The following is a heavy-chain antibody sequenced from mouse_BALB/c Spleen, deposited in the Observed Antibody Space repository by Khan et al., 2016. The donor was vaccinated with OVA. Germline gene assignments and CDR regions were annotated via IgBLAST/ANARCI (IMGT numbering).Heavy chain of an antibody. CDR1: GFTFSDYY. Sequence: EVELVESGGGLVKPGGSLKLSCAASGFTFSDYYMHWVRQTPEKRLEWVATVSDGGNDTSYPDSVKGRFTISRDNAKNNLYLQMNRLKSEDTAIYYCTREGYGSGFAYWGQGTLVTVSA. CDR3: TREGYGSGFAY. V-gene: IGHV5-4*02. D-gene: IGHD1-2*01. CDR2: VSDGGNDT. J-gene: IGHJ3*01.